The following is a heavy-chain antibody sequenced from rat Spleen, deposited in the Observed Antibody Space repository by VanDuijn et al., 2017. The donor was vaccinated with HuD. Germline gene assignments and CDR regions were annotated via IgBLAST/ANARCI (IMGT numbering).Heavy chain of an antibody. CDR2: ISYDGTDT. Sequence: EVQLVESDGGLVLPGRSLKLSCAASGFTFSDYYMAWVRQAPTKGLEWVVSISYDGTDTYYRDSVKGRFTVSRDNAKSTLYLQMDSLRSEDTATYYCARGGFDYWGQGVMVTVSS. CDR1: GFTFSDYY. CDR3: ARGGFDY. J-gene: IGHJ2*01. V-gene: IGHV5-29*01.